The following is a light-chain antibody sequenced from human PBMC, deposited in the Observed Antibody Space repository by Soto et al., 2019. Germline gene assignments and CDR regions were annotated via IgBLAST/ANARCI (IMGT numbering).Light chain of an antibody. CDR1: QPIKTW. Sequence: DIQLTQSPASVSAAVGDRINISCRASQPIKTWLAWYQQKPGKGPKLLIYTASTLETGVPSRFSGSGSGTDFTLTISSLQHEDAAIYSCQQAASFPFTFGPGAKV. CDR3: QQAASFPFT. V-gene: IGKV1-12*02. CDR2: TAS. J-gene: IGKJ3*01.